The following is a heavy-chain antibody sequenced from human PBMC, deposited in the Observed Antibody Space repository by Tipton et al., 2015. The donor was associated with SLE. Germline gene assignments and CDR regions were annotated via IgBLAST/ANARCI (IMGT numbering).Heavy chain of an antibody. CDR1: GYTFTSYG. D-gene: IGHD2-2*02. Sequence: QLVQSGAEVKKPGASVKVSCKASGYTFTSYGISWVRQAPGQGLEWMGWISAYNGNTNYAQKLQGRVTMTTDTSMSTAYMELRSLRSDDTAVYYCASPGYCSSTSCYTRGAFDIWGQGTMVTVSS. CDR3: ASPGYCSSTSCYTRGAFDI. V-gene: IGHV1-18*01. CDR2: ISAYNGNT. J-gene: IGHJ3*02.